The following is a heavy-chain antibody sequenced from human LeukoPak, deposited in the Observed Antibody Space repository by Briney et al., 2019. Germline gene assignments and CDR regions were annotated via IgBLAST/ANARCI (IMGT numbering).Heavy chain of an antibody. CDR3: ARDPTPYSSLDY. Sequence: GGSLRLSCAASGFTFSSLAMHWVRQAPGKGLEWVAVISSDVSRQYYADSVKGRFTLSRDNSKSTLYLQLNILRAEDTAVYYCARDPTPYSSLDYWGQGTLVTVSS. CDR1: GFTFSSLA. CDR2: ISSDVSRQ. V-gene: IGHV3-30*04. D-gene: IGHD3-22*01. J-gene: IGHJ4*02.